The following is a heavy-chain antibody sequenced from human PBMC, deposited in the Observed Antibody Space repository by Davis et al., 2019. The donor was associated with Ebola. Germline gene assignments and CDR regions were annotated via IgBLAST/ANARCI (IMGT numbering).Heavy chain of an antibody. Sequence: PSETLSLTCTVSGGSISSSSYYWGWIRQPPGKGLEWIGYIYYSGSTYYNPSLKSRVTISVDTSKNQFSLKLSSVTAADTAVYYCASTHYVWGSYHPFDYWGQGTLVTVSS. J-gene: IGHJ4*02. CDR3: ASTHYVWGSYHPFDY. D-gene: IGHD3-16*02. V-gene: IGHV4-39*01. CDR1: GGSISSSSYY. CDR2: IYYSGST.